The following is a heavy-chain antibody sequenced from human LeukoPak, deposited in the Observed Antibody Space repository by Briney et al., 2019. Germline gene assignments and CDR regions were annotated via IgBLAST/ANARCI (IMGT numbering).Heavy chain of an antibody. CDR2: ISAYNGNT. Sequence: ASVKVSCKASGYTFTSYGISWVRQAPGQGLEWMGWISAYNGNTNYAQKLQGRVTMTTDTSTSTACMELRSLRSDDTAVYYCARVGYYYDSSGYYYGDYWGQGTLVTVSS. V-gene: IGHV1-18*01. J-gene: IGHJ4*02. D-gene: IGHD3-22*01. CDR1: GYTFTSYG. CDR3: ARVGYYYDSSGYYYGDY.